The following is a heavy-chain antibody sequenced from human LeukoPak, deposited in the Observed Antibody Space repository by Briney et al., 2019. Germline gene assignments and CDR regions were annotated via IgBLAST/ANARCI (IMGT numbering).Heavy chain of an antibody. CDR2: ISAYNGNT. CDR3: ARDRRFLEWLYWFDP. V-gene: IGHV1-18*01. D-gene: IGHD3-3*01. CDR1: GYAFTNYG. J-gene: IGHJ5*02. Sequence: ASVKVSCDASGYAFTNYGISWVRQAPGQGLEWMGWISAYNGNTKYAQNLQGRVTMTTDTSTSTAYMELRSLRSDDTAVYYCARDRRFLEWLYWFDPWGQGTLVTVSS.